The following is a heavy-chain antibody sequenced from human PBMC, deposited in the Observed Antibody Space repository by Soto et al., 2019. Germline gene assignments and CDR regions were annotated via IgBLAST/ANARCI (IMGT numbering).Heavy chain of an antibody. CDR1: GYTLTELS. D-gene: IGHD4-4*01. J-gene: IGHJ6*02. CDR2: FDPEDGET. CDR3: ARDGSPGLQYPPYYYGMDV. V-gene: IGHV1-24*01. Sequence: ASVKVSCKVSGYTLTELSMHWVRQAPGKGLEWMGGFDPEDGETIYAQKFQGRVTMTEDTSTDTAYMELSSLRAEETAVYYCARDGSPGLQYPPYYYGMDVWGQGTTVTAP.